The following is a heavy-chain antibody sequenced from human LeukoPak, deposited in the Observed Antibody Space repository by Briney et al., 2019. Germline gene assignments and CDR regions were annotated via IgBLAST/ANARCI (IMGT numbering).Heavy chain of an antibody. V-gene: IGHV1-2*02. CDR2: INPNSGGT. J-gene: IGHJ3*02. D-gene: IGHD2-2*02. CDR1: GYTFTGYY. CDR3: ARGYCSSTSCYTGDAFDI. Sequence: ASVKVSCKASGYTFTGYYMHWVRQAPGQGLEWMGWINPNSGGTNYAQKFQGRVTMTRDTSISTAYMELSRLRSDDTAVYYCARGYCSSTSCYTGDAFDIWGQGTTVTVSS.